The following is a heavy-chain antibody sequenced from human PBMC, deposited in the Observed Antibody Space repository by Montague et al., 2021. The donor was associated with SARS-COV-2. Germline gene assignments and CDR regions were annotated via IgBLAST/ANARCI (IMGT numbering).Heavy chain of an antibody. J-gene: IGHJ5*02. CDR2: IYTSGST. D-gene: IGHD6-25*01. V-gene: IGHV4-61*02. CDR3: ARDGYSSGWNGLHWFAP. Sequence: IYTSGSTNYTPSLQSRVTISVDTSKNQFSLKLSSVTAADTAVYYCARDGYSSGWNGLHWFAPWGPGTLGTGSA.